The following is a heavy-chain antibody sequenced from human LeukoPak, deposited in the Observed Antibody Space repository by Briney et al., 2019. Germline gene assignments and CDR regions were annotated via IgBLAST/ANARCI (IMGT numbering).Heavy chain of an antibody. V-gene: IGHV1-69*13. CDR1: GGTFSSYA. CDR3: ARDRGYCSSTSCYRGWFDP. J-gene: IGHJ5*02. Sequence: SVKVSCKASGGTFSSYAISWVRQAPGQGLEWMGGIIPIFGTANYAQKFQGRVTITADESTSTAYMELSSLRSEDTAVYYCARDRGYCSSTSCYRGWFDPWGQGTLVTVSS. CDR2: IIPIFGTA. D-gene: IGHD2-2*01.